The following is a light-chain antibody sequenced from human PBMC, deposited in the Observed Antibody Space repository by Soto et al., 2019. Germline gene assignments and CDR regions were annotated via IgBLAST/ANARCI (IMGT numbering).Light chain of an antibody. Sequence: QTLLTQPACVSGSRGQSITISCTGTISDVGGYDYVSWYQLHPGKAPKLMVFEVNNRPSGVSYRFSGSKSGNTASLTISGLQAEDEADYFCSSYSISTAYLFGTGTKVTVL. CDR3: SSYSISTAYL. CDR2: EVN. CDR1: ISDVGGYDY. J-gene: IGLJ1*01. V-gene: IGLV2-14*01.